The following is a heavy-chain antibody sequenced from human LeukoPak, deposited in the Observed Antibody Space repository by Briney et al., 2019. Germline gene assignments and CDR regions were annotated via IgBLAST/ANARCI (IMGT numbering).Heavy chain of an antibody. CDR3: ASVTATTYWYFDL. CDR2: IIPIFGTA. J-gene: IGHJ2*01. Sequence: SVKVSCKASGGTFSSYAISWVRQAPGQGLEWMGGIIPIFGTANYAQKLQGRVTITTDESTSTAYMELSSLRSEDTAVYYCASVTATTYWYFDLWGRGTLVTVSS. D-gene: IGHD2-21*02. CDR1: GGTFSSYA. V-gene: IGHV1-69*05.